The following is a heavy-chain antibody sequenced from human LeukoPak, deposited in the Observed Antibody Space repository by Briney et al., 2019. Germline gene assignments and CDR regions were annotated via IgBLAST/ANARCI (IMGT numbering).Heavy chain of an antibody. CDR1: GDSVSSNSAA. CDR3: AREGAPKWELLGGEGVYYYYYMDV. J-gene: IGHJ6*03. D-gene: IGHD1-26*01. V-gene: IGHV6-1*01. CDR2: TYYRSKWYN. Sequence: SQTLSLTCAISGDSVSSNSAAWNWIRQSPSRGLEWLGRTYYRSKWYNDYAVSVKSRITINPDTSKNQFSLQLNSVTPEDTAVYYCAREGAPKWELLGGEGVYYYYYMDVWGKGTTVTVSS.